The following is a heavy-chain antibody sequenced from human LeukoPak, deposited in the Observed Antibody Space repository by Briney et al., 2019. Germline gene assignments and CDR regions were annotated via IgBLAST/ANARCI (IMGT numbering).Heavy chain of an antibody. D-gene: IGHD5-12*01. CDR1: GFTFSNYA. Sequence: GGSLRLSCAASGFTFSNYAMSWVRQTPGKGLEWVSAISGSDAGTYYADSVKGRFTISRDNSKNSLYLQMNSLRTEDTALYYCACPGGPRRLRGNELDYWGQGTLVTVSS. CDR2: ISGSDAGT. J-gene: IGHJ4*02. CDR3: ACPGGPRRLRGNELDY. V-gene: IGHV3-23*01.